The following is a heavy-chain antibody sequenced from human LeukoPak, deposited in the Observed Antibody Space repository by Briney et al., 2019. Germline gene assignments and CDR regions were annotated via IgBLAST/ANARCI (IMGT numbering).Heavy chain of an antibody. CDR3: ASSPWELPKPDNYYYYYMDV. D-gene: IGHD1-26*01. CDR2: ISSSSSYT. Sequence: GGSLRLSCAASGFTFNSYSMNWVRQAPGKGLEWVSAISSSSSYTYYADSVKGRFTISRDNAKNSLYLQMNSLRAEDTAVYYCASSPWELPKPDNYYYYYMDVWGKGTTVTISS. CDR1: GFTFNSYS. J-gene: IGHJ6*03. V-gene: IGHV3-21*04.